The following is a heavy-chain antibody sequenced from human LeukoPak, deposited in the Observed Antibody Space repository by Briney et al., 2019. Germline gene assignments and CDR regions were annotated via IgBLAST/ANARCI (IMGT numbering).Heavy chain of an antibody. J-gene: IGHJ4*02. V-gene: IGHV4-4*02. D-gene: IGHD5-24*01. CDR2: VYHLGST. Sequence: SGTLSLTCGVSGGSVSGSNWWSWVRQPPGKGLEWIGEVYHLGSTNYNPSLKSRVTLSVDKSKNHLSLNLSSVTAADTAVYYCTTLMAAKGYWGQGTLDTVSS. CDR3: TTLMAAKGY. CDR1: GGSVSGSNW.